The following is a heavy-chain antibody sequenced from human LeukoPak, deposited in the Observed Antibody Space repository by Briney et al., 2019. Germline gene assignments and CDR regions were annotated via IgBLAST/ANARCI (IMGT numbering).Heavy chain of an antibody. J-gene: IGHJ5*02. Sequence: GGSLRLSCAASGFAFSSYGLHWVRQAPGKGLEWVALISYDGSNKYYDDSVKGRFTISKDNSKDTLYLQMNSLRDDDTAVYYCDYRGTWGQGTLVTVSS. CDR2: ISYDGSNK. CDR3: DYRGT. D-gene: IGHD3-10*01. V-gene: IGHV3-30*03. CDR1: GFAFSSYG.